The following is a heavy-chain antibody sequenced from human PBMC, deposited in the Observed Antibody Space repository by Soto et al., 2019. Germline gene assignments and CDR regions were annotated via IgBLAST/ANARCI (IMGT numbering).Heavy chain of an antibody. CDR3: AKVGRRTTGTTLDY. D-gene: IGHD1-1*01. Sequence: GGSLRLSCASSGFTFSSYAMSWVRQAPGKGLGWVSAISGSGGSTYYADSVKGRFTISRDNSKNTLYLQMNSLRAEDTAVYYSAKVGRRTTGTTLDYWGQGTLVTVSS. V-gene: IGHV3-23*01. J-gene: IGHJ4*02. CDR1: GFTFSSYA. CDR2: ISGSGGST.